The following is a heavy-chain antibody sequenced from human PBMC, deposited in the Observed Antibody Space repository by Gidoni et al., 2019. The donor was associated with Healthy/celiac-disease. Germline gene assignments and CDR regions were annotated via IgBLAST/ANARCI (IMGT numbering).Heavy chain of an antibody. J-gene: IGHJ4*02. D-gene: IGHD1-26*01. V-gene: IGHV4-30-4*01. CDR3: ARASGDRIVGATTLDY. CDR1: GASISRGDYY. Sequence: QLQESCPGLVTPSQTLSLTCTVSGASISRGDYYWNWLRQPPGKGLEWIGYIYYTGSTYYNSSLKSRVTISVDTSKNQFSLKLSSVTAADTAVYYCARASGDRIVGATTLDYWGQGTLVTVSS. CDR2: IYYTGST.